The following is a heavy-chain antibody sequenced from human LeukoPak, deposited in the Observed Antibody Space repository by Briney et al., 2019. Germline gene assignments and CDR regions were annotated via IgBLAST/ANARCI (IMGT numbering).Heavy chain of an antibody. V-gene: IGHV3-53*01. CDR2: IYSGGST. CDR3: ATEINGYLDL. Sequence: GGSLRLSCAASGFTVSSNYMNWVRQAPGKGLEWVSVIYSGGSTYYAASVKGRFTISRDNSKNTMYLQMNSLRAEDTAVYYCATEINGYLDLWGRGTLVTVSS. J-gene: IGHJ2*01. CDR1: GFTVSSNY.